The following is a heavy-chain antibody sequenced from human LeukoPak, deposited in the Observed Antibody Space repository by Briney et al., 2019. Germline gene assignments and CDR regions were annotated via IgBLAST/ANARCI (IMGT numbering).Heavy chain of an antibody. V-gene: IGHV3-48*03. CDR1: GFSFSSYE. Sequence: GWSLRLSCAASGFSFSSYEMNWVRQAPGKGLEWVAYISETRSSMNYADSVKGRFTISRDNAKNSLYLQMNSLRAEDTAVYYCAREYIGSDYFDYWGQGTLVTVSS. J-gene: IGHJ4*02. D-gene: IGHD5-12*01. CDR3: AREYIGSDYFDY. CDR2: ISETRSSM.